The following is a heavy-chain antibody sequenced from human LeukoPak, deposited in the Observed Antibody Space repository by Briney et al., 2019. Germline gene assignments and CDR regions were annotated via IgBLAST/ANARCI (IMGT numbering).Heavy chain of an antibody. J-gene: IGHJ3*02. CDR3: ARFRSSGYQSNDAFDI. V-gene: IGHV4-31*03. CDR2: IYYSGST. D-gene: IGHD3-22*01. CDR1: GGSISSGGYY. Sequence: SQTLSLTCTVSGGSISSGGYYWSWIRQHPGKGLEWIGYIYYSGSTYYNPSLKSRVTISVVTSKNQFSLKLSSVTAADTAVYYCARFRSSGYQSNDAFDIWGQGTMVTVS.